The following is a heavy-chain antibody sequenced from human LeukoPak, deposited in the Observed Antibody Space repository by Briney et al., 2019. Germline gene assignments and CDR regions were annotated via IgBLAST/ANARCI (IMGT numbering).Heavy chain of an antibody. CDR2: IYTSGST. D-gene: IGHD3-10*01. CDR3: ARGAMVRGVNPYYFDY. V-gene: IGHV4-61*02. CDR1: GGSISSGSYY. J-gene: IGHJ4*02. Sequence: SETLSLTCTVSGGSISSGSYYWSWIRQPAGKGLEWIGRIYTSGSTNYNPSLKSRVTISVDTSKNQFSLKLSSVTAADTAVYYCARGAMVRGVNPYYFDYWGQGTLVTVSS.